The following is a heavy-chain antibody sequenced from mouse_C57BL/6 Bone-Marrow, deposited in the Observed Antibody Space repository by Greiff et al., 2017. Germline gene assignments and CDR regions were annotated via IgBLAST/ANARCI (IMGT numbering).Heavy chain of an antibody. V-gene: IGHV3-6*01. Sequence: VQLQQSGPGLVNPSQSLSLTCSVTGYSITSGYYWNWIRQFPGNKLEWMGYISYDGSNNYNPSLKNRISITRDTTKNQFFLKLNSVTTEDTATYCGARPYYSNDVYGYFEGGGTGTTVTVSS. J-gene: IGHJ1*03. CDR2: ISYDGSN. D-gene: IGHD2-5*01. CDR3: ARPYYSNDVYGYFEG. CDR1: GYSITSGYY.